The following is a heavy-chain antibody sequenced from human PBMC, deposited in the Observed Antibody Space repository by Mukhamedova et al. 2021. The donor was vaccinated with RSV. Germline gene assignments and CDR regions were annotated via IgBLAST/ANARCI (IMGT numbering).Heavy chain of an antibody. D-gene: IGHD4-17*01. Sequence: STWDSGSTYYNPSLKSRVTISVDTSKNQFSLKLSSVTAADTAVYYCAREEGRKYGDYKLFDSWGQGTLVTVSS. CDR3: AREEGRKYGDYKLFDS. CDR2: TWDSGST. J-gene: IGHJ4*02. V-gene: IGHV4-39*02.